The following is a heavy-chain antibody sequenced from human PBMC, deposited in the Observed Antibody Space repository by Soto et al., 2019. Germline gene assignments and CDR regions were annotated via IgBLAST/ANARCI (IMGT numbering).Heavy chain of an antibody. J-gene: IGHJ4*02. V-gene: IGHV1-18*01. CDR3: ARDRLSTYYDDSSGYYYEGYFDY. CDR2: VSAYNGNT. CDR1: GYTFTRYG. D-gene: IGHD3-22*01. Sequence: GASVKVSCKASGYTFTRYGISWVRQAPGQGLEWMGWVSAYNGNTNYAEKVQGRVTMTTDTPTSTAYMELGSLRSDDTAVYYCARDRLSTYYDDSSGYYYEGYFDYWGQGTLVTVSS.